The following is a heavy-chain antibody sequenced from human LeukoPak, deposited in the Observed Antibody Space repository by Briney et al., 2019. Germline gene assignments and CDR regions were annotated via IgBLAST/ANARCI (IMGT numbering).Heavy chain of an antibody. CDR2: INAGNGNT. CDR3: ARDFRPATAEFWFDP. Sequence: ASVNVSCKASGYTFTSYAMHWVRQAPGQRLEWMGWINAGNGNTKYSQKFQGRVTITRDTSASTAYMELSSLRSEDTAVYYCARDFRPATAEFWFDPWGQGTLVTVPS. D-gene: IGHD2-2*01. V-gene: IGHV1-3*01. J-gene: IGHJ5*02. CDR1: GYTFTSYA.